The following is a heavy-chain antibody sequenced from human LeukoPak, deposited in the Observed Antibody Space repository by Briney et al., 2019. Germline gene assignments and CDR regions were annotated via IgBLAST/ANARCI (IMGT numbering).Heavy chain of an antibody. D-gene: IGHD3-22*01. CDR3: ARFSRYYDSSGYYFFFDY. V-gene: IGHV1-18*01. CDR2: ISAYNGNT. CDR1: GYTFTSYG. Sequence: GASVKVSRKASGYTFTSYGISWVRQAPGQGLEWMGWISAYNGNTNYAQKLQGRVTMTTDTSTSTAYMELRSLRSDDTAVYYCARFSRYYDSSGYYFFFDYWGQGTLVTVSS. J-gene: IGHJ4*02.